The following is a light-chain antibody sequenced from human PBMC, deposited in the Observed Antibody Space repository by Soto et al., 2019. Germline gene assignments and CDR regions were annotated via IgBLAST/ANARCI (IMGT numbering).Light chain of an antibody. Sequence: EIVLPQSPATLSLSPGERATLSRSASQSVSSSYLTWFQQKSGQAPRLLIFASSTRATGVPDRFSGSGSGTDFTLTISSLEPEDFAVYYCQQRSNWPLITFGQGTRLEIK. J-gene: IGKJ5*01. CDR3: QQRSNWPLIT. CDR1: QSVSSSY. CDR2: ASS. V-gene: IGKV3D-20*02.